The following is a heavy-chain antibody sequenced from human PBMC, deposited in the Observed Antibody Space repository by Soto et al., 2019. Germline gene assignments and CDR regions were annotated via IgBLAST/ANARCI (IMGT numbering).Heavy chain of an antibody. CDR3: GDLKKGAWKRDGAFGI. CDR2: IYPGDSDT. V-gene: IGHV5-51*01. D-gene: IGHD1-1*01. Sequence: PGESLKISCKGSGYSFTTYWIGWVRQMPGKGLECMGIIYPGDSDTRYSPSFQGQVTISADKSISTAYLQWSSLKASDTAMYYCGDLKKGAWKRDGAFGIWGQGTMVTVSS. CDR1: GYSFTTYW. J-gene: IGHJ3*02.